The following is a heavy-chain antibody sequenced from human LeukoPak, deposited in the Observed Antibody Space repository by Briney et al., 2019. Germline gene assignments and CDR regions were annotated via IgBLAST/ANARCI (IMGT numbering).Heavy chain of an antibody. CDR2: IKQDGSEK. Sequence: GGSLRLSCAASGFTFSSYWMSWVRQAPGKGLEWVANIKQDGSEKYYVDSVKGRFTISRDNAKNSLYLQMNSLRAEDTAVYYCTSVGFGPYYFDNWGQGTLVTVSS. CDR3: TSVGFGPYYFDN. CDR1: GFTFSSYW. V-gene: IGHV3-7*01. J-gene: IGHJ4*02. D-gene: IGHD3-10*01.